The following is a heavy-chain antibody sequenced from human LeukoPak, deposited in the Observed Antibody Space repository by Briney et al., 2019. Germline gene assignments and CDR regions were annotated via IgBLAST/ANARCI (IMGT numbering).Heavy chain of an antibody. Sequence: PGGSLRLSCAASGFTFSSYSMNWVRQAPGKGLEWVSYISSSSSTIYYADSVKGRFTISRDNAKNSLYLQMTSLRAEDTAVYYCARDYSSGWYGVFYYWGQGTLVTVSS. CDR1: GFTFSSYS. CDR2: ISSSSSTI. V-gene: IGHV3-48*04. D-gene: IGHD6-19*01. J-gene: IGHJ4*02. CDR3: ARDYSSGWYGVFYY.